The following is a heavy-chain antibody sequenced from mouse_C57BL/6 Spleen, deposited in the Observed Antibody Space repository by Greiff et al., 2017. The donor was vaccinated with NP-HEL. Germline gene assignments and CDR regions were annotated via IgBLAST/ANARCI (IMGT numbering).Heavy chain of an antibody. Sequence: VHLVESGPELVKPGASVKISCKASGYAFSSSWMNWVKQRPGKGLEWIGRIYPGDGDTNYNGKFKGKATLTADKSSSTAYMQLSSLTSEDSAVYFCARSRLPGSYFDYWGQGTTLTVSS. D-gene: IGHD2-4*01. CDR2: IYPGDGDT. V-gene: IGHV1-82*01. J-gene: IGHJ2*01. CDR1: GYAFSSSW. CDR3: ARSRLPGSYFDY.